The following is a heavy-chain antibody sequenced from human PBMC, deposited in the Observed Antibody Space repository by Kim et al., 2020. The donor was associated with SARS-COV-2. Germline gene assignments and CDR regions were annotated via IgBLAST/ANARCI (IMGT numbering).Heavy chain of an antibody. Sequence: SETLSLTCIVSGASISRGGYYWGWLRQPPGKGLEWIMSLFYSGSSYYNPSLESRVTISVDTSKNQFSLRLKSVTAADTAVYFCARMRQQLVPGIFDPWGQGTLVTVSS. CDR1: GASISRGGYY. J-gene: IGHJ5*02. V-gene: IGHV4-39*07. CDR3: ARMRQQLVPGIFDP. CDR2: LFYSGSS. D-gene: IGHD6-13*01.